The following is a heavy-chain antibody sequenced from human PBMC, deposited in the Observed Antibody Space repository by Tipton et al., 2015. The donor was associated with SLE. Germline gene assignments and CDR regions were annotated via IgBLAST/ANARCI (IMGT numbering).Heavy chain of an antibody. D-gene: IGHD3-10*01. CDR1: GGSISTCY. CDR3: ARDYYGSGFDAFDI. CDR2: IYHTGST. Sequence: TLSLTCTVSGGSISTCYWSRIRQPPKQGLEWIGWIYHTGSTDYNPSLKSRVTISVDTSKNQFSLRLSSVTAADTAVHYCARDYYGSGFDAFDIRGQGTMVTVSS. V-gene: IGHV4-59*01. J-gene: IGHJ3*02.